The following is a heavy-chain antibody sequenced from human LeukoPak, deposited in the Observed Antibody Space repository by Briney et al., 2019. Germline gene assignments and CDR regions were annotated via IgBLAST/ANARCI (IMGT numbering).Heavy chain of an antibody. D-gene: IGHD2-2*01. J-gene: IGHJ5*02. Sequence: GASVNVSYRASGYTFTDYYIHWVRQAPGQGLEWMGWINPDNGGTNYAQKFQGRVTMTRDTSIRTVYMDLSRLRSDDTAVFYCTREARVGNWFDPWGQGTQVTVSS. CDR2: INPDNGGT. V-gene: IGHV1-2*02. CDR3: TREARVGNWFDP. CDR1: GYTFTDYY.